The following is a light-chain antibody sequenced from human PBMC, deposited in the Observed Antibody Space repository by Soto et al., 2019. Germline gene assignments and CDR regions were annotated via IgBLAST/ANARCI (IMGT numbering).Light chain of an antibody. Sequence: EIVMTQSPATLSVSPGERATLSCRASQTVSSNLAWYQQKPGQAPRLLIYGASTRATGVPARFSGSGSGTEFTLTISSLQSEDVAVYYCQQYHNWPPQYTFGQGTKLQIK. V-gene: IGKV3-15*01. CDR3: QQYHNWPPQYT. J-gene: IGKJ2*01. CDR1: QTVSSN. CDR2: GAS.